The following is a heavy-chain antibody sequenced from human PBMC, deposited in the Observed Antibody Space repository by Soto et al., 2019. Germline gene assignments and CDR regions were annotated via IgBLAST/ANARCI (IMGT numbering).Heavy chain of an antibody. V-gene: IGHV3-30*03. Sequence: LRLSCAASGFTFSSYDMHWVRQAPGKGLEWVAVISYDGSNKYYADSVKGRFTISRDNSKNTLYLQMNSLRAEDTAVYYCATSAGGSSAYYGMDVWGQGTTVTVSS. J-gene: IGHJ6*02. CDR2: ISYDGSNK. CDR3: ATSAGGSSAYYGMDV. CDR1: GFTFSSYD. D-gene: IGHD1-26*01.